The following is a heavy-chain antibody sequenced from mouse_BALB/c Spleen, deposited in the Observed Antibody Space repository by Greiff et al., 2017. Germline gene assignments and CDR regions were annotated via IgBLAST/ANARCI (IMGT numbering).Heavy chain of an antibody. D-gene: IGHD2-3*01. CDR3: ARLSYDGYLDFDY. J-gene: IGHJ2*01. V-gene: IGHV5-12-2*01. CDR1: GFTFSSYS. CDR2: ISNDSGST. Sequence: EVQVEESGGGFVQPGASLKLSCAASGFTFSSYSMSWVRQTPEQRLEWVAYISNDSGSTYYPATVKGRVTISRDTATNTPYLQMSSLKSEDTAMYYCARLSYDGYLDFDYWGQGTTLTVSS.